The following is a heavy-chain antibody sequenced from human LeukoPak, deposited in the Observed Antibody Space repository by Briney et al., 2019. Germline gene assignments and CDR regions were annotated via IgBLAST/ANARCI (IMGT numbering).Heavy chain of an antibody. Sequence: PGGSLRLSCAASGFTFSGSAMHWVRQASGKGLEWVGRIRSKANNYATAYAASVKGRFTVSRDDSKNTAYLQMNSLKTEDTAVYYCAKLSGLWFGEPYFDYWGQGTLVTVSS. J-gene: IGHJ4*02. D-gene: IGHD3-10*01. CDR1: GFTFSGSA. V-gene: IGHV3-73*01. CDR2: IRSKANNYAT. CDR3: AKLSGLWFGEPYFDY.